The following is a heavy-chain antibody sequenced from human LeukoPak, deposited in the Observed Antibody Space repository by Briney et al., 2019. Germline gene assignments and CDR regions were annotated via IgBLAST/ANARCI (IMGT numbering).Heavy chain of an antibody. Sequence: GGSLRLSCAASGFTFSAYWMTWVRQAPGKGLEWVANIKEDGTEKNYVDSVKGRFTISRDNVKKSLYLEMNSLRAEDTAVYYCAKAPWELPGRDLDYWGQGTLVTVSS. CDR1: GFTFSAYW. CDR3: AKAPWELPGRDLDY. V-gene: IGHV3-7*03. CDR2: IKEDGTEK. J-gene: IGHJ4*02. D-gene: IGHD1-26*01.